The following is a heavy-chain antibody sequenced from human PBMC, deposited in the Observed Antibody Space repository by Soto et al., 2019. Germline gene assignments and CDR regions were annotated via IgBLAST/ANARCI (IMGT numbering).Heavy chain of an antibody. V-gene: IGHV4-39*01. CDR2: VHYSGST. CDR1: GGSIRSNIYY. CDR3: ARQHYYDSSGYYTWN. Sequence: QLQLQESGPGLVKPSETLSLTCSVSGGSIRSNIYYWGWIRPPPGKGLEWIATVHYSGSTYYTPSLKNRVTISADTSKNQFSLRLNSVTAADTAVYYCARQHYYDSSGYYTWNWGQGTLVTVSS. D-gene: IGHD3-22*01. J-gene: IGHJ4*02.